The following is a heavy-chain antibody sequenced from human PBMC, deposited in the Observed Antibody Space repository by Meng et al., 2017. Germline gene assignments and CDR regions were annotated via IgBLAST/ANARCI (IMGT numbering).Heavy chain of an antibody. CDR2: IYSGGST. CDR3: ARETGTGMDV. J-gene: IGHJ6*02. V-gene: IGHV3-53*01. Sequence: GESLKISCAASGFTVSSNYMSWVRRAPGKGLEWVSVIYSGGSTYYADSVKGRFTISRDNSKNTLYLQMNSLRAEDTAVYYCARETGTGMDVWGQGTTVTVSS. D-gene: IGHD1-1*01. CDR1: GFTVSSNY.